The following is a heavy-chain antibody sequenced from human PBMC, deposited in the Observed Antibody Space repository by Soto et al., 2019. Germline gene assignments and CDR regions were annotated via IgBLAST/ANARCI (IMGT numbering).Heavy chain of an antibody. Sequence: EVQLVESGGDLVQPGGSLRLSCVATGFSLSDHFMDCVHQAPGKGLEWVGRIKNDPKSYITDYAESVKGRFTISRDDSKNSLFLQMNSLTTEDTAIYYSADFKWSRSYLPWGQGTLVTVSS. V-gene: IGHV3-72*01. CDR2: IKNDPKSYIT. CDR3: ADFKWSRSYLP. D-gene: IGHD3-3*01. CDR1: GFSLSDHF. J-gene: IGHJ1*01.